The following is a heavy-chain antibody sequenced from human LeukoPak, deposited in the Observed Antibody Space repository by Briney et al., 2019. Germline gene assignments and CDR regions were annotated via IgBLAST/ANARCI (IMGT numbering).Heavy chain of an antibody. V-gene: IGHV4-59*01. CDR3: ARTTEAHSWRTRYYDYYMDV. CDR1: GGSISSCY. D-gene: IGHD6-13*01. CDR2: IYYSGST. Sequence: SETLSLTCTVSGGSISSCYWSWIRQPPGKGLEWIGYIYYSGSTNYNPSLKSRVTISVDTSKNQFSLKLSSVTAADTAVYYCARTTEAHSWRTRYYDYYMDVWGKGTTVTVSS. J-gene: IGHJ6*03.